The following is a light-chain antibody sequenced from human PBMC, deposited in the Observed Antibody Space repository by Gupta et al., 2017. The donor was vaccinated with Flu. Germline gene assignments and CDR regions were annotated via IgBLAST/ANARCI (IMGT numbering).Light chain of an antibody. CDR2: KAS. Sequence: PSTLSAFEGDRITITCRASQNISRWLAWYQQRPGKAPDLLIYKASNLERGVPSRFGGSGSGTEFSLTISSLEPDDFATYFCQQYLTSRVTFGGGTKV. CDR3: QQYLTSRVT. J-gene: IGKJ4*01. V-gene: IGKV1-5*03. CDR1: QNISRW.